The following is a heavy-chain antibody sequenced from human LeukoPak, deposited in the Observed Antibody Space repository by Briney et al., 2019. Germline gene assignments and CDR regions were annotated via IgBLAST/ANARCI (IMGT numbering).Heavy chain of an antibody. J-gene: IGHJ6*03. V-gene: IGHV4-61*02. CDR1: GGSISSGSYY. CDR2: IYTSGST. Sequence: SETLSLTCTVSGGSISSGSYYWSWIRQPAGKGLEWIGRIYTSGSTNYNPSLKSRVTISVDTSKNQFSLKLSSVTAADTAVYYCARDPHYYYYMDVWGKGTTVTVSS. CDR3: ARDPHYYYYMDV.